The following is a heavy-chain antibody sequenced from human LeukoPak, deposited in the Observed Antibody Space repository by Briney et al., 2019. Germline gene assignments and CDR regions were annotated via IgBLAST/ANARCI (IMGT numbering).Heavy chain of an antibody. CDR2: IKEDGSEK. CDR1: GFSFSGHW. Sequence: GGSLRLSCAASGFSFSGHWMTWVRQAPGKGLEWVANIKEDGSEKYYADFVKGRFTISRDNAKNSLDLQMNSLRAEDTAVYYCARWGSTDYWGQGTLVTVSS. CDR3: ARWGSTDY. V-gene: IGHV3-7*03. J-gene: IGHJ4*02. D-gene: IGHD1-26*01.